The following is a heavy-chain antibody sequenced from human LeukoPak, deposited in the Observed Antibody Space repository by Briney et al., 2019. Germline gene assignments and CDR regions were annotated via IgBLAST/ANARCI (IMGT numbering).Heavy chain of an antibody. J-gene: IGHJ4*02. Sequence: GSLRLSCAASGFAFHDYTMHWVRQAPGKGLEWVSLINRDGDTYYTDSVKGRFTISRDNSKKSLYLQMNTLRTEDTALYYCAKDKEGYFDYWGQGTQVTVSS. D-gene: IGHD2-15*01. CDR1: GFAFHDYT. CDR3: AKDKEGYFDY. CDR2: INRDGDT. V-gene: IGHV3-43*01.